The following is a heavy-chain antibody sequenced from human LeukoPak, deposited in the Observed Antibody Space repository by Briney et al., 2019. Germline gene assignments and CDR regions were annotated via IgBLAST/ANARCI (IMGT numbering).Heavy chain of an antibody. CDR3: ANRQTDFRNPTTCAPDS. D-gene: IGHD2/OR15-2a*01. V-gene: IGHV5-51*01. Sequence: GASLKISCKGSGNIFTNNWIAWVRQLPGKGLEWMGIINPDDSDTKYSPPFQGQVTISADKSIRTVYLQWSSLKASDTAMYYCANRQTDFRNPTTCAPDSGAQGPLSPVSP. CDR1: GNIFTNNW. J-gene: IGHJ4*02. CDR2: INPDDSDT.